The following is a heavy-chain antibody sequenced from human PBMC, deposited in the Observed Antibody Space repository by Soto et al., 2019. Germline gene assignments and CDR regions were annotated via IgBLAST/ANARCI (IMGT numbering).Heavy chain of an antibody. J-gene: IGHJ5*02. CDR3: ATDWRFGEFVWFDP. V-gene: IGHV1-24*01. CDR1: GYTLTELS. D-gene: IGHD3-10*01. CDR2: FDPEDGET. Sequence: QVQLVQSGAEVKKPGASVKVSCKVSGYTLTELSMHWVRQAPGKGLEWMGGFDPEDGETIYAQKFQGRVTMTEETSTNAAYMELSSLRSEDTAVYYCATDWRFGEFVWFDPWGQGTLVTVSS.